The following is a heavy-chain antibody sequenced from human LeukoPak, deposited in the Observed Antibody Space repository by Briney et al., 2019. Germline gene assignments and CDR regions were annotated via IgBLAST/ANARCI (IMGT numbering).Heavy chain of an antibody. V-gene: IGHV1-69*13. CDR2: IIPIFGTA. CDR3: ARASTPLWYFDL. CDR1: GFTFTSHD. J-gene: IGHJ2*01. Sequence: GASVKVSCKTSGFTFTSHDYNWVRQAPGQGLEWMGGIIPIFGTANYAQKFQGRVTITADESTSTAYMELSSLRSEDTAVYYCARASTPLWYFDLWGRGTLVTVSS.